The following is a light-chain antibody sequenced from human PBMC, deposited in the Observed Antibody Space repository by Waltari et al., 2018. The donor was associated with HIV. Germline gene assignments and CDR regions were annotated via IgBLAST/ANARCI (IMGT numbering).Light chain of an antibody. V-gene: IGLV4-69*01. CDR2: VTSGGSP. J-gene: IGLJ2*01. CDR3: HTWGPGIQV. Sequence: QVVLTQSPSASASLGASVKLTCTLSSGHTNYAIAWHQQKPGKGPRYLMTVTSGGSPIKGDGIPDRFSGSSSGAERYLPISSLQSDDEADYYCHTWGPGIQVFGGGTKLTVL. CDR1: SGHTNYA.